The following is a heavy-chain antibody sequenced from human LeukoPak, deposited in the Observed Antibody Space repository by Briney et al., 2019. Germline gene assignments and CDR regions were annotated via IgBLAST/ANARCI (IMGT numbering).Heavy chain of an antibody. CDR3: RIWFGNSAGFDM. D-gene: IGHD3-10*01. CDR1: GFTFSTYW. CDR2: IKSDGSIT. V-gene: IGHV3-74*01. Sequence: GGSLRLSCAASGFTFSTYWMHWVRQVPGKGLVXXSRIKSDGSITTYADSVEGRFTISRDNAKNTVYLQMNSLRAEDTAMYYCRIWFGNSAGFDMWGQGTMVTVSS. J-gene: IGHJ3*02.